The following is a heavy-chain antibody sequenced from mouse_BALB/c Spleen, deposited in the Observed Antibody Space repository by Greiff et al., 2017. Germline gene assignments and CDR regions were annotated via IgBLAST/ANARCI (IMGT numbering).Heavy chain of an antibody. D-gene: IGHD2-2*01. Sequence: VQGVESGPGLVAPSQSLSITCPVSGYSLTSYGVHWVRLPPGKGLEWLGVIWDGGSTNYNSALMSRLSISKDNYKGQVFLKMNSLQTGDTSMYYCARESMVTEGFAYWGQGTLVTVSA. CDR3: ARESMVTEGFAY. V-gene: IGHV2-9*02. J-gene: IGHJ3*01. CDR2: IWDGGST. CDR1: GYSLTSYG.